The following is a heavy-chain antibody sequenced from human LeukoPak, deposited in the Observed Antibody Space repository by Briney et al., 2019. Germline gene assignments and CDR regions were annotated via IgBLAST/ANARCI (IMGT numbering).Heavy chain of an antibody. J-gene: IGHJ4*02. CDR2: IAYDGTNI. D-gene: IGHD3-10*01. Sequence: GGSLRLSCAASGFTFSIYAMSWVRQAPGKGLEWVAVIAYDGTNIYYVDSVKGRFTISRDNSKNTLYLQMNSLRAEDTAVYYCARKDSGRYINPFEFWGQGTLVTVSS. CDR3: ARKDSGRYINPFEF. CDR1: GFTFSIYA. V-gene: IGHV3-30*03.